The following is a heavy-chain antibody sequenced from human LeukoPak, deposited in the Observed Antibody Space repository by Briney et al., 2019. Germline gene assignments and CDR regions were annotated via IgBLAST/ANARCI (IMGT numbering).Heavy chain of an antibody. V-gene: IGHV3-33*01. CDR1: GFTFSSYG. CDR2: IWYDGSNK. J-gene: IGHJ6*02. CDR3: ARGSGYSYEKYYYYGMDV. D-gene: IGHD5-18*01. Sequence: GRSLRPSCAASGFTFSSYGMHWVRQAPGKGLEWVAVIWYDGSNKYYADSVKGRFTTSRDNSKNTLYLQMNSLRAEDTAVYYCARGSGYSYEKYYYYGMDVWGQGTTVTVSS.